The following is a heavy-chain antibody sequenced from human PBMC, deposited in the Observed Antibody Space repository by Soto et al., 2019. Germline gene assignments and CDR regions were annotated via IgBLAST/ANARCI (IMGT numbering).Heavy chain of an antibody. Sequence: QVQLVQSGAEVKKPGASVKVSCKASGYSFNTYGITWVRQAPGQGLEWMGWITAYKGNTHYAQKFQARVTITTDTSTSTAYMELRSLRSDDTAVYYCARITDYYDSTGSEFDCWGQGTLVTVSS. CDR2: ITAYKGNT. V-gene: IGHV1-18*01. CDR1: GYSFNTYG. D-gene: IGHD3-22*01. J-gene: IGHJ4*02. CDR3: ARITDYYDSTGSEFDC.